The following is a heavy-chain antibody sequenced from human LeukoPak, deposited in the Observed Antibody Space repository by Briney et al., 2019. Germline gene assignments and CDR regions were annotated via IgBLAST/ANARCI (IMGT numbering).Heavy chain of an antibody. CDR3: ARVGVYSSGWYGTPGNWFDP. J-gene: IGHJ5*02. CDR1: GYTFTGYY. CDR2: INPNSGGT. Sequence: ASVKVSCKASGYTFTGYYMHWVRQAPGQGLEWMGWINPNSGGTKYAQKFQGRVTMTRDTSISTAYMELSRLRSDDTAVYYCARVGVYSSGWYGTPGNWFDPWGQGTLVTVSS. V-gene: IGHV1-2*02. D-gene: IGHD6-19*01.